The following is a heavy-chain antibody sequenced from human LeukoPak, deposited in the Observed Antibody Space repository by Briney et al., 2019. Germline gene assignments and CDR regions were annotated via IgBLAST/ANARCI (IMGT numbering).Heavy chain of an antibody. CDR3: AKAPYDILTGYSPP. CDR2: ISYDGSNK. J-gene: IGHJ5*02. V-gene: IGHV3-30*18. CDR1: GFTFSSYG. D-gene: IGHD3-9*01. Sequence: PGRSLRLSCAASGFTFSSYGMHWVRQAPGKGLEWVAVISYDGSNKYYADSVKGRFTISRDNSKNTLYLQMNSLRAEDTAVYYCAKAPYDILTGYSPPWGQGTLVTVSS.